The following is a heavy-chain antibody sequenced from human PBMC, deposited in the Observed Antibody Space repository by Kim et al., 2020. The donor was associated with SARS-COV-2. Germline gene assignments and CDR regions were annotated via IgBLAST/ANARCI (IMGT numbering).Heavy chain of an antibody. V-gene: IGHV4-59*11. J-gene: IGHJ4*02. CDR3: ARSDGWYAGGSYYFDS. D-gene: IGHD6-19*01. CDR1: GGSIRGPY. Sequence: SETLSLTCTVSGGSIRGPYWSWIRQSPGKGLEWIGYVYYSGSTYYNPSLESRVTISVDTSKTQFSLKLSSLTAADTAIYYCARSDGWYAGGSYYFDSWGQGTLVTVSS. CDR2: VYYSGST.